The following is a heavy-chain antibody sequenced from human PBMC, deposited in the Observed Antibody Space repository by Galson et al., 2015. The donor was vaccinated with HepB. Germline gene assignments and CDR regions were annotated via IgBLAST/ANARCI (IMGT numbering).Heavy chain of an antibody. CDR2: SDPESGER. J-gene: IGHJ4*02. D-gene: IGHD3-3*01. CDR3: ATADLWSGYFDY. CDR1: GYTLTEIS. Sequence: SVKVSCKVSGYTLTEISMYWLRRVPGKGLEFMGGSDPESGERMYGQTFQGRVTLTEDTTTDTAYMELRSLRSEDTALYYCATADLWSGYFDYWGQETLVTVSS. V-gene: IGHV1-24*01.